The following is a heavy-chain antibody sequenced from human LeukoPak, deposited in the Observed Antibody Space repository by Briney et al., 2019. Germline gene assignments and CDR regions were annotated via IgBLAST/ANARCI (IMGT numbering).Heavy chain of an antibody. V-gene: IGHV3-23*01. D-gene: IGHD4-17*01. CDR3: AKEGTVTNFVWVDV. Sequence: GGSLRLSCVASEFTFSNYVMSWVRQAPGKGLEWISAITARGDGTNYADSVRGRFTISRDNSKNTLYLQLSSLRVEDTAVYYCAKEGTVTNFVWVDVWGQGTTVTVSS. CDR2: ITARGDGT. CDR1: EFTFSNYV. J-gene: IGHJ6*02.